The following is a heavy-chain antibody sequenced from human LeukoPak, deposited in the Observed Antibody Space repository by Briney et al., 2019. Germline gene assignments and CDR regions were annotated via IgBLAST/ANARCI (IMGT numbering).Heavy chain of an antibody. V-gene: IGHV3-33*01. CDR3: ARDPTLYYGSGTDMDV. J-gene: IGHJ6*04. CDR1: GFTFSSYG. Sequence: GGSLRLSCAASGFTFSSYGMHWVRQAPGKGLEWVAVIWYDGSNKYYADSVKGRFTISRDNSKNTLYLQMNSLRAEDTAVYYCARDPTLYYGSGTDMDVWGKGTTVTVSS. CDR2: IWYDGSNK. D-gene: IGHD3-10*01.